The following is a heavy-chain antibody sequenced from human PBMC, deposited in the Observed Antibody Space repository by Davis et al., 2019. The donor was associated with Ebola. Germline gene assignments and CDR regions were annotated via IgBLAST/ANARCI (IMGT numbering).Heavy chain of an antibody. CDR1: GNSFTSHC. Sequence: GESLKISCKDSGNSFTSHCIGWVRQMPGKGLEWMGIIYTGDSDTRYSPSFRGQVTISADKSIKTAYLQWSSLKASDTAMYYCASLRRTITGMDDAFDIWGQGTMVTVSS. V-gene: IGHV5-51*01. CDR2: IYTGDSDT. CDR3: ASLRRTITGMDDAFDI. D-gene: IGHD1-20*01. J-gene: IGHJ3*02.